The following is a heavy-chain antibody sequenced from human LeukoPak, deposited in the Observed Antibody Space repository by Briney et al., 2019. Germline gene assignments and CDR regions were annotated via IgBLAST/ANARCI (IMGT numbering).Heavy chain of an antibody. D-gene: IGHD6-19*01. CDR1: RFTFSNAW. CDR3: TTDPSSGWSNDY. CDR2: IKSKTDGGTT. J-gene: IGHJ4*02. Sequence: GGSLRLSCAASRFTFSNAWMSWVRQAPGKGLEWVGRIKSKTDGGTTDYAAPVKGRFTISRDDSKNTLYLQMNSLKTEDTAVYYCTTDPSSGWSNDYWGQGTLVTVSS. V-gene: IGHV3-15*01.